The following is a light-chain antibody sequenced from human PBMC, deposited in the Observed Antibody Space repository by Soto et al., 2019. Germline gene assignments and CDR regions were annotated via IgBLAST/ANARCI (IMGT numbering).Light chain of an antibody. CDR2: YDS. CDR3: QVWDIMTDNYV. CDR1: NIGDKR. J-gene: IGLJ1*01. Sequence: SYELTQPPSVSVAPEKTATITCAGNNIGDKRVHWYRQKPGQAPVLLISYDSDRPSGIPERFSGSNSGNTATLTISRVEAGDEADYYCQVWDIMTDNYVFGGGTKLTVL. V-gene: IGLV3-21*04.